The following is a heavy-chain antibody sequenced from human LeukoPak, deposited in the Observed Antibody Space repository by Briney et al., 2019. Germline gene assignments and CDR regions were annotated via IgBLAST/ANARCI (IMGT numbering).Heavy chain of an antibody. Sequence: SETLSLTCTVSGGSISSGSYYWSWIRQPAGKGLEWIGRIYTSGSTNYNPSPKSRVTISVDTSKNQFSLKLSSVTAADTAVYYCARATAYYDFWSGYRETNYYYYYMDVWGKGTTVTVSS. D-gene: IGHD3-3*01. V-gene: IGHV4-61*02. CDR3: ARATAYYDFWSGYRETNYYYYYMDV. J-gene: IGHJ6*03. CDR2: IYTSGST. CDR1: GGSISSGSYY.